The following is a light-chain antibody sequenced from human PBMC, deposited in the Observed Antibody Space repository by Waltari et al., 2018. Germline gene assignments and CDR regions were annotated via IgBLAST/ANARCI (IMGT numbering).Light chain of an antibody. CDR2: GAS. V-gene: IGKV3-20*01. Sequence: EIVLMPSPGTLSLSSGERAALSSSTTQNLISSNLAWYQHKPGQAPRLLIYGASSRPTGIPDRFSGSGSGKDYSLSINRLEPEDYALYYCRQYDSSPPRYIFGQATKLESK. J-gene: IGKJ2*01. CDR1: QNLISSN. CDR3: RQYDSSPPRYI.